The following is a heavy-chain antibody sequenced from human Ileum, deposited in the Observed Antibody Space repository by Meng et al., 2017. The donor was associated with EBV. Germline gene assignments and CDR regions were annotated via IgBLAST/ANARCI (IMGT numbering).Heavy chain of an antibody. CDR2: IYHCGIN. V-gene: IGHV4-4*02. D-gene: IGHD1-14*01. Sequence: VRLLESAHALLKPSGTLLLTSAACGGSTVRSNWWSWVRHPPAKGLALIGNIYHCGINIYNPSLTRRITMSVVNSTNQFPLKLSSMTAEDTAVYYCARDPTGGDDHQRVWGQGTLVTVSS. CDR1: GGSTVRSNW. J-gene: IGHJ4*02. CDR3: ARDPTGGDDHQRV.